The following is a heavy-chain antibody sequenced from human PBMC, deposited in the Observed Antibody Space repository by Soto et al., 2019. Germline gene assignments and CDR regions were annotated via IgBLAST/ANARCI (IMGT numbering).Heavy chain of an antibody. Sequence: SGPTLVNPTQTLTLTCTFSGFSLSTSGMCVSWIRQPPGKALEWLARIDWDDDKYYSTSLKTRLTISKDTSKSQVVLTMTNMDPVDTATYYCARMGQYYDILTGYWSGYYFDYWGQGTLVTVSS. J-gene: IGHJ4*02. CDR1: GFSLSTSGMC. D-gene: IGHD3-9*01. V-gene: IGHV2-70*11. CDR3: ARMGQYYDILTGYWSGYYFDY. CDR2: IDWDDDK.